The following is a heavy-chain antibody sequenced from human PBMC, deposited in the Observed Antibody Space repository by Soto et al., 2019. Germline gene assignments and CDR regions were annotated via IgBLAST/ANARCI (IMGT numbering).Heavy chain of an antibody. CDR3: ARWGCSGSNCNLNQRSFDL. CDR1: GFIFNAYG. CDR2: IWYDGSNK. Sequence: GGSLRLSCAASGFIFNAYGMHWVRQAPGKGLEWVAVIWYDGSNKYYADSVKGRFTFSRDNSKNTMSLQMNSLRVEDTAVYYCARWGCSGSNCNLNQRSFDLWGQGTPVTVSS. D-gene: IGHD2-15*01. J-gene: IGHJ4*02. V-gene: IGHV3-33*03.